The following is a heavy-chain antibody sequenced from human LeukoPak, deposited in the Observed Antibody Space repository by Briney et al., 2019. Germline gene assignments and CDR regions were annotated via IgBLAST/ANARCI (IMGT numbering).Heavy chain of an antibody. CDR1: GYTFTRYG. CDR2: ISANNGDT. J-gene: IGHJ4*02. CDR3: ARDFFHGHCAGLSCFLLDY. Sequence: SVKVSCKASGYTFTRYGISWVRQAPGQGLEWMGWISANNGDTNSAQKFQDRVTMTTDTSTSTAYMELRSLRSDDTAVYYCARDFFHGHCAGLSCFLLDYWGQGSLVTVSS. D-gene: IGHD2-15*01. V-gene: IGHV1-18*01.